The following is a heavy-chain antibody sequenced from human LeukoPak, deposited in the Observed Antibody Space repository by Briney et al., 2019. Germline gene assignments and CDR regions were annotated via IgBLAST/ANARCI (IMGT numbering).Heavy chain of an antibody. CDR1: GFTFNNHV. V-gene: IGHV3-30*04. Sequence: QAGGSLRLSCAASGFTFNNHVMHWVRQAPGKGLEWVAVISSDGSLKYYADSVKGRFTISRDNSQNTLYLQMNSLRSEDTAVFYCAKADEYYYYYYYIDVWGKGTTVTVSS. CDR2: ISSDGSLK. J-gene: IGHJ6*03. D-gene: IGHD5-24*01. CDR3: AKADEYYYYYYYIDV.